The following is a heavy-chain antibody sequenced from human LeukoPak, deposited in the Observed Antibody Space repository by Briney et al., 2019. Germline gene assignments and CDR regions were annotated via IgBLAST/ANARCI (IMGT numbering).Heavy chain of an antibody. CDR2: ISDSGST. CDR1: GGSFRGYF. Sequence: SETLSLTCAVYGGSFRGYFWSWIRQPPGKGLEWIGEISDSGSTKYNPSLESRVTISVDTSKNLLSLELSSVTAADTAVYYCARVPPFLWFGESRTFYGMDVWGQGTTVTVSS. D-gene: IGHD3-10*01. V-gene: IGHV4-34*01. J-gene: IGHJ6*02. CDR3: ARVPPFLWFGESRTFYGMDV.